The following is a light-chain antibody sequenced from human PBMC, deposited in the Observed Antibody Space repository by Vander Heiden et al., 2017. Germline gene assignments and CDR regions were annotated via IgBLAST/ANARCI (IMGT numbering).Light chain of an antibody. Sequence: ARIPCSGDQMEYKYASWYQQKPGQSPVLVLYQDTRRPSGVPERFSGSTSGNTATLIISGAQPMDDAYYFCQARDNNFLIFGGGTKLTVL. CDR2: QDT. CDR1: QMEYKY. V-gene: IGLV3-1*01. CDR3: QARDNNFLI. J-gene: IGLJ2*01.